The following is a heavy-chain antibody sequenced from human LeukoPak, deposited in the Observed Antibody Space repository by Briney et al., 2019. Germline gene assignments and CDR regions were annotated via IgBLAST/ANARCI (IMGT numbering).Heavy chain of an antibody. CDR2: IYYSGST. CDR1: GGSISSSSYY. V-gene: IGHV4-39*01. Sequence: SETLSLTCTVSGGSISSSSYYWGRIRQPPGKGLEWIGSIYYSGSTYYNPSLKSRVTISVDTSKNQFSLKLSSVTAADTAVYYCARHRRGPGRAAGRFDYWGQGTLVTVSS. CDR3: ARHRRGPGRAAGRFDY. D-gene: IGHD3-10*01. J-gene: IGHJ4*02.